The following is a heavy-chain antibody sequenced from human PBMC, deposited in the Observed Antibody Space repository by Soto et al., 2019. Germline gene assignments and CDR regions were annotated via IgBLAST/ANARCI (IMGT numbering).Heavy chain of an antibody. J-gene: IGHJ4*02. D-gene: IGHD5-18*01. CDR3: ASRLDSGYSYGPFDC. CDR2: IKQDGSEK. V-gene: IGHV3-7*01. Sequence: PGGSLRLSCGASGFTFSHYWMSWVRQSPGKGLEWVANIKQDGSEKYYVDSVKGRFTISRDNAKNSLYLQMNSLRAEDTAVYYCASRLDSGYSYGPFDCWGQGTLVTVSS. CDR1: GFTFSHYW.